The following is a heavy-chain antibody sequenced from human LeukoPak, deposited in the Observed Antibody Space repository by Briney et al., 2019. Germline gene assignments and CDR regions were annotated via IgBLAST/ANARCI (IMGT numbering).Heavy chain of an antibody. CDR2: IIPIFGTA. CDR3: ARGCSGGSCYSPFDY. Sequence: SVKVSCKASGGTFSSYAISWVRQAPGQGLEWMGGIIPIFGTANYAQKFQGRVTITADESTSTAYMELSSQRSEDTAVYYCARGCSGGSCYSPFDYWGQGTLVTVSS. J-gene: IGHJ4*02. V-gene: IGHV1-69*13. CDR1: GGTFSSYA. D-gene: IGHD2-15*01.